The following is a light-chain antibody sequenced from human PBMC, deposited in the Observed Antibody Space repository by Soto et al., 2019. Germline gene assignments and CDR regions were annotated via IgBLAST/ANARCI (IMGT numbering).Light chain of an antibody. Sequence: DLQMTQSPSSLSASVGDRVTITCRASQSISSYLNWYQQKPGKAPKLLIYAASSLQSGVPSRFSGSGSVSDFTLSISSLQPEDFATYYCQQSYSTPAFGGGTKVEIK. V-gene: IGKV1-39*01. CDR1: QSISSY. CDR3: QQSYSTPA. CDR2: AAS. J-gene: IGKJ4*01.